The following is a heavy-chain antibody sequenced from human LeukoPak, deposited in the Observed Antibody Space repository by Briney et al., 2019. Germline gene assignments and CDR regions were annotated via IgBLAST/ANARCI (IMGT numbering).Heavy chain of an antibody. V-gene: IGHV4-34*01. CDR1: GESFDDHF. Sequence: SETLALTRVVSGESFDDHFWGWIRQPPGKGLEWIGEINRKGITNYNPSLKSRVTLSIDTSKNQFSLELTSVTAADTAMYYCARGRTYHYDNSSYCLDYWGQGTLATVSS. J-gene: IGHJ4*02. CDR3: ARGRTYHYDNSSYCLDY. D-gene: IGHD3-22*01. CDR2: INRKGIT.